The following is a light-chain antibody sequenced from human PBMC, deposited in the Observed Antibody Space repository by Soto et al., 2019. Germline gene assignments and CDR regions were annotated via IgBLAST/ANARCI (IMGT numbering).Light chain of an antibody. V-gene: IGKV4-1*01. J-gene: IGKJ3*01. CDR2: WAS. CDR3: QQSYSTPFT. Sequence: DIVMTQSPDSLAVSLGERATINCKSSRSLLYSSNYLAWYQQKPGQPPKLLIYWASTRESGVPDRFSGSGSGTDFTLTISSLQPEDVAVYYCQQSYSTPFTFGPGTKVDIK. CDR1: RSLLYSSNY.